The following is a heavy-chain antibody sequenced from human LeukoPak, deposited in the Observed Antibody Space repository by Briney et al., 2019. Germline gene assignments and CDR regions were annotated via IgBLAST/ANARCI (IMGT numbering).Heavy chain of an antibody. CDR2: IKQDGSEE. D-gene: IGHD1-7*01. J-gene: IGHJ4*02. CDR3: GTSRTLDY. Sequence: GGSLRLSCAASGFIFSSYGMHWVRQAPGKGLEWVAKIKQDGSEENYVDSVKGRFTVSRDNAQNSLYLQMSSLRVEDTAVYYCGTSRTLDYWGQGTLVTVSS. V-gene: IGHV3-7*01. CDR1: GFIFSSYG.